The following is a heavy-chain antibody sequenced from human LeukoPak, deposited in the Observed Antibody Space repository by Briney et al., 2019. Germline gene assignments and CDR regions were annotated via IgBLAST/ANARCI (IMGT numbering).Heavy chain of an antibody. CDR3: ARDGRGDYYDSSGRLDY. CDR2: IPYDGSNK. Sequence: GRSLRLSCAASGFTFSSYSMHWVGQAPAKGLEGVAVIPYDGSNKYYADSVKGRFTISRNNTKNTLYLQMNSLRAEDTAVYYCARDGRGDYYDSSGRLDYWGQGTLVTVSS. V-gene: IGHV3-30-3*01. CDR1: GFTFSSYS. J-gene: IGHJ4*02. D-gene: IGHD3-22*01.